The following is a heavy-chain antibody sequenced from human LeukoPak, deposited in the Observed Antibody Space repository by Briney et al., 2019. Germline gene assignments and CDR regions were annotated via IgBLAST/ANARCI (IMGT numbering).Heavy chain of an antibody. J-gene: IGHJ6*02. Sequence: SETLSLTCAVYGGSFSGYYWSWIRQPPGKGLEWIGEINHSGSTNYNPSLKSRVTISVDTSKNQFSLKLSSVTAADTAVYYCASHRRTVTTPLSYYYYGMDVWGQGTTVTVSS. CDR1: GGSFSGYY. V-gene: IGHV4-34*01. CDR3: ASHRRTVTTPLSYYYYGMDV. D-gene: IGHD4-17*01. CDR2: INHSGST.